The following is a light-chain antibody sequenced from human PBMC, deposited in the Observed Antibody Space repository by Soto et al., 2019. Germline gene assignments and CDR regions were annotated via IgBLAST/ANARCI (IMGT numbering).Light chain of an antibody. Sequence: QSVLTQPPSVSAAPGQTVTISCSGSSSNIGNNYVSWYQQLPGTAPKLLIYDNNKRPSGIPDRFSGSKSGTSATLGITGLQTGDEDDYYCGTWDSSLSAGPWVFGGGTKLTVL. J-gene: IGLJ3*02. CDR2: DNN. CDR1: SSNIGNNY. V-gene: IGLV1-51*01. CDR3: GTWDSSLSAGPWV.